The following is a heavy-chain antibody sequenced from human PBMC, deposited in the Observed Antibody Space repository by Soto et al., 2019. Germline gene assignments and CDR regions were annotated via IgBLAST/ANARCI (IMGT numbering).Heavy chain of an antibody. J-gene: IGHJ5*02. CDR3: ARDLTISSTDGPLDP. CDR2: IYYSGST. V-gene: IGHV4-59*01. CDR1: GGSISSYY. Sequence: PSETLSLTCTVSGGSISSYYWSWTRQPPGKGLEWIGYIYYSGSTNYNPSLKSRVTISVDTSKNQFSLKVSSVTAADTAVYYCARDLTISSTDGPLDPWGHGTLVTVSS. D-gene: IGHD1-1*01.